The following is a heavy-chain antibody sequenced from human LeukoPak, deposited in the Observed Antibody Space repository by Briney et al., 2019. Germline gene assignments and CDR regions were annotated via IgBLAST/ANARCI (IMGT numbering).Heavy chain of an antibody. V-gene: IGHV1-46*01. Sequence: ASVKVSCKASGYTFTSYYMHWVRQAPGQGLEWMGLINPTGGSTGYARKFQGRVTMTRDMSTSTDYMELSSLRSEDTAIYYCARDNSVGDNAWWFDPWGQGTLVTVSS. D-gene: IGHD1-26*01. CDR2: INPTGGST. J-gene: IGHJ5*02. CDR1: GYTFTSYY. CDR3: ARDNSVGDNAWWFDP.